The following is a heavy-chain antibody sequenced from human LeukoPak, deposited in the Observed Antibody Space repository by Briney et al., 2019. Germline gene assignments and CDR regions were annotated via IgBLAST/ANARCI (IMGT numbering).Heavy chain of an antibody. CDR1: GFTFSSYE. J-gene: IGHJ4*02. V-gene: IGHV3-48*03. CDR2: IGTSGSTI. CDR3: ARDDSYGGR. D-gene: IGHD5-18*01. Sequence: PGGSLRLSCAASGFTFSSYEMNWVRQAPGKGLEWVSYIGTSGSTIYYADSVKGRFTISRDNAKNSLYLQMNSLRAEDTAVYYCARDDSYGGRWGQGTLVTVSS.